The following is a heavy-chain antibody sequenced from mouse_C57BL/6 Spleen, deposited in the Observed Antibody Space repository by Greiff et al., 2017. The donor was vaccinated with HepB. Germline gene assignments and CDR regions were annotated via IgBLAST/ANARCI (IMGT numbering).Heavy chain of an antibody. J-gene: IGHJ2*01. D-gene: IGHD3-2*02. V-gene: IGHV1-26*01. CDR3: ARRLPAGFDY. Sequence: VQLQQSGPELVKPGASVKISCKASGYTFTDYYMNWVKQSHGKSLEWIGDINPNNGGTSYNQKFKGKATLTVDKSSSTAYMELRSLTSEDSAVYYCARRLPAGFDYGGQGTTLTVSS. CDR2: INPNNGGT. CDR1: GYTFTDYY.